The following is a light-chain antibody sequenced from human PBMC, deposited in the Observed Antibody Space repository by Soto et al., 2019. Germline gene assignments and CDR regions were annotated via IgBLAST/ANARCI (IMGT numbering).Light chain of an antibody. CDR2: GAS. CDR1: QSVSSNY. CDR3: QQRSNWIT. V-gene: IGKV3D-20*02. J-gene: IGKJ5*01. Sequence: DIVLTQSPGTLSLSPGERATLSCRASQSVSSNYLAWYQQKPGQAPRLLIYGASTRATGVPDRFSGSGSGTDFTLTISRLEPEDFAVYHCQQRSNWITFGQGTRLEIK.